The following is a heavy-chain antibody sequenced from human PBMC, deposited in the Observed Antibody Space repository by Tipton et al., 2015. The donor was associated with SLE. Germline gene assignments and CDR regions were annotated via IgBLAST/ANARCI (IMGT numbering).Heavy chain of an antibody. Sequence: TLSLTCTVSGGSISSSSAYWGWIRQPPGKGLEWIGRIHYSGSTYYNPSLKSRVTISVDTSKNQFSLKLSSVTAADTAVYYCARSPYSSGWSDYWGQGTLVTVSS. V-gene: IGHV4-39*01. D-gene: IGHD6-19*01. J-gene: IGHJ4*02. CDR1: GGSISSSSAY. CDR2: IHYSGST. CDR3: ARSPYSSGWSDY.